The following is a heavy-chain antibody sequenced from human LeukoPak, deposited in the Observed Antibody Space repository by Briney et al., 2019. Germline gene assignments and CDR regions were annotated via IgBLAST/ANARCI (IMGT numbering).Heavy chain of an antibody. Sequence: GSLRLSCAASGFTFSSYWMSWVRQAPGKGLEWIGSIYYSGSTYYNPSLKSRVTISVDTSKNQFSLKLSSVTAADTAVYYCARHTPYKYYYDSSGYTDPPNYFDYWGQGTLVTVSS. CDR2: IYYSGST. CDR3: ARHTPYKYYYDSSGYTDPPNYFDY. D-gene: IGHD3-22*01. V-gene: IGHV4-39*01. CDR1: GFTFSSYW. J-gene: IGHJ4*02.